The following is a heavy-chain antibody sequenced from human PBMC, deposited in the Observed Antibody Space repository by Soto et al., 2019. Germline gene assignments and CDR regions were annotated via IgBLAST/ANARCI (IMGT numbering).Heavy chain of an antibody. Sequence: QVQLVESGGGVVQPGRSLRLSCAASGFTFSTHAMHWVRQAPGKGLECVAIVSFDGSNKYYADSVKGRFTISRDNSKNTLYLQMSGLTPEDTAFYYCARDQTGITTAGGGRIDPWSQGTLVTVSS. J-gene: IGHJ5*02. V-gene: IGHV3-30-3*01. D-gene: IGHD6-13*01. CDR2: VSFDGSNK. CDR1: GFTFSTHA. CDR3: ARDQTGITTAGGGRIDP.